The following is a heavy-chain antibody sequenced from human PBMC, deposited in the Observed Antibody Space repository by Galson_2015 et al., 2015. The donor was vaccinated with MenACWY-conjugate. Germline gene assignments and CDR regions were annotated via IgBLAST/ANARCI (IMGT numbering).Heavy chain of an antibody. D-gene: IGHD6-25*01. CDR3: AKFYSTGGGDY. V-gene: IGHV3-30*18. Sequence: SLRLSCAASGFTFSSYGMHWVRQAPGKGLEWVAVISFDGSKKYYADSVKGRFTISRDNSNKKLYLQMNSLRAEDTAVCYCAKFYSTGGGDYWGQGTLVTVSS. CDR1: GFTFSSYG. CDR2: ISFDGSKK. J-gene: IGHJ4*02.